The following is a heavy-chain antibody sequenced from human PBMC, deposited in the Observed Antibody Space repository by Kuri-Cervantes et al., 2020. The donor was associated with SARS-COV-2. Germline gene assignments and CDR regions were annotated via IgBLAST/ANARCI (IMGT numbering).Heavy chain of an antibody. J-gene: IGHJ3*02. Sequence: ASVKVSCKASGYTFTDYYIHWVRQAPGQGLEWMGWINPNSGGQNSAQKFQGWVIMTRDTSIRTAYMEVGRLRCDDTAVYYCARGPSWGYFWGTYRGGWDTFDIWGQGTMVTVSS. CDR2: INPNSGGQ. CDR3: ARGPSWGYFWGTYRGGWDTFDI. CDR1: GYTFTDYY. D-gene: IGHD3-16*02. V-gene: IGHV1-2*04.